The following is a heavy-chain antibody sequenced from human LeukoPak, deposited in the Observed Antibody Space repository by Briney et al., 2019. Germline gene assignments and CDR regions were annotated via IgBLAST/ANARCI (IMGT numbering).Heavy chain of an antibody. V-gene: IGHV4-30-4*08. CDR1: GGSISSGGYY. D-gene: IGHD5-18*01. CDR2: IYYSGST. J-gene: IGHJ5*02. CDR3: ATRPRGYSYGTNWFDP. Sequence: PSETLSLTCTVSGGSISSGGYYWSWIRQHPGKGLEWIGYIYYSGSTYYNPSLKSRVTISVDTSKNQFSLKLSSVTAADTAVYYCATRPRGYSYGTNWFDPWGQGTLVTVSS.